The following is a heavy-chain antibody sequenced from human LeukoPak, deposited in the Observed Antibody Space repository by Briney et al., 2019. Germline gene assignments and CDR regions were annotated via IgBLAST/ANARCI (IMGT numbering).Heavy chain of an antibody. CDR2: ISGSGGST. V-gene: IGHV3-23*01. CDR1: GFTFSSYA. CDR3: ARENRPVYQLLQHDAFDI. J-gene: IGHJ3*02. Sequence: GGSLRLSCAASGFTFSSYAMSWVRQAPGKGLEWVSAISGSGGSTYYADSVKGRFTISRDNSKNTLYLQMNSLRAEDTAVYYCARENRPVYQLLQHDAFDIWGQGTMVTASS. D-gene: IGHD2-2*01.